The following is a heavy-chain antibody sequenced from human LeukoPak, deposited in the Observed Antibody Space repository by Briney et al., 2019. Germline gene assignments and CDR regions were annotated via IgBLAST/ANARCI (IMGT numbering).Heavy chain of an antibody. CDR3: ARGKSGYSP. Sequence: GASVPVSYKLSGYTFIENYIQWVRQAPGQGLEWMGLINPHTGAANYSQKFQGRVTMTRDTSISTAYMYLTRLRFDDTAVYYCARGKSGYSPWGQGTPVTVSS. CDR1: GYTFIENY. V-gene: IGHV1-2*02. J-gene: IGHJ4*02. D-gene: IGHD3-3*01. CDR2: INPHTGAA.